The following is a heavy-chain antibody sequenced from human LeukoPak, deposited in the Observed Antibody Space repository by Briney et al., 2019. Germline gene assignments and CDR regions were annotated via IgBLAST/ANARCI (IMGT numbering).Heavy chain of an antibody. CDR1: GFTFSSYA. Sequence: GGSLRLSCAASGFTFSSYAMSWVRQAPGRGPEWVSAISGSGGTGTYYADSVKGRFTISRDNSKNTLYLQMNSLRAEDTAVYYCARKGQGSNWAAEYFQNWGQGTLVTVSS. CDR3: ARKGQGSNWAAEYFQN. V-gene: IGHV3-23*01. J-gene: IGHJ1*01. D-gene: IGHD6-13*01. CDR2: ISGSGGTGT.